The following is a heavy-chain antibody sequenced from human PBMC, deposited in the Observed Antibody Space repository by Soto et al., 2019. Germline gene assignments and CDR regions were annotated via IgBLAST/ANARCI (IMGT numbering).Heavy chain of an antibody. CDR2: SSYDGRET. J-gene: IGHJ4*02. Sequence: SLRLSCAASDFEFSSYGIHWVRQAPGKGLEWVAASSYDGRETFYADSAKGRFTVSKEMSKNTAFLQMNALRHEDTAVYFCARDSGWPILNFDNWGQGTPVTVSS. V-gene: IGHV3-30*03. D-gene: IGHD3-10*01. CDR1: DFEFSSYG. CDR3: ARDSGWPILNFDN.